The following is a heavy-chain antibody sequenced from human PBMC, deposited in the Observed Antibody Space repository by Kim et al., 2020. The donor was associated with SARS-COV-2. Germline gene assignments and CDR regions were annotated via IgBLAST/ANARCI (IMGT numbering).Heavy chain of an antibody. J-gene: IGHJ5*02. D-gene: IGHD3-22*01. V-gene: IGHV3-15*01. Sequence: GGSLRLSCAVSGFTVGNAWMSWVRQAPGRGLEWVGRIRNKADGGATEVAAPVKGRFTISRDDSKDTLYLQMNSLQSEDTAIYYCVTYYCDNGRFYGVSWTWGQRAQGTLSS. CDR2: IRNKADGGAT. CDR3: VTYYCDNGRFYGVSWT. CDR1: GFTVGNAW.